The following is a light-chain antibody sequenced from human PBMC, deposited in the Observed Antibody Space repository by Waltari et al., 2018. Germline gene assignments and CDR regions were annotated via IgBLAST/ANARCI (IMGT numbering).Light chain of an antibody. CDR1: SNDIGSYNF. V-gene: IGLV2-23*02. CDR3: FSYSGSKSFD. CDR2: DVS. J-gene: IGLJ2*01. Sequence: QSALTQPASVSGSPGQSITVSCTGTSNDIGSYNFVSWYQQHPGRAPKLMIYDVSERPLGVSNRFSGSKSGNTASLTISGLQAEDEADYYCFSYSGSKSFDFGGGTKLTVL.